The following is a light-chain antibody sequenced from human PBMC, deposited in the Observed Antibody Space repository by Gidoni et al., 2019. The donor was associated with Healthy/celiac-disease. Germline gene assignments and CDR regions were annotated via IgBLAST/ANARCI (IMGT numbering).Light chain of an antibody. CDR1: QSVSGS. CDR3: QQYNNWPPYT. Sequence: EIVMTQSPATLSVSPGERATLSCRASQSVSGSLAWYQQKPGQAPRLLIYAASTRATGIPARFSGSGSGTEFTLTISSLQSEDFAVYYCQQYNNWPPYTFGQGTKLEIK. V-gene: IGKV3-15*01. J-gene: IGKJ2*01. CDR2: AAS.